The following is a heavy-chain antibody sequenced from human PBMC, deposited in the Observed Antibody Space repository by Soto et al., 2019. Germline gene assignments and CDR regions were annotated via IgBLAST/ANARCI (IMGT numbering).Heavy chain of an antibody. CDR1: GFTFSSYA. CDR3: AKLYWNPRYFDY. J-gene: IGHJ4*02. D-gene: IGHD1-1*01. CDR2: ISGSGGST. V-gene: IGHV3-23*01. Sequence: PGGSLRLSCAASGFTFSSYAMSWVRQAPGKGLEWVSAISGSGGSTYYADSVKGRFTISRDNSRNTLYLQMNSLRADDTAVYYCAKLYWNPRYFDYWGQGTRVTVSS.